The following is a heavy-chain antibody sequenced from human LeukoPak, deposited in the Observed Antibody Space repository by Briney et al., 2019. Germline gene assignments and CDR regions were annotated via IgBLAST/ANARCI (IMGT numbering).Heavy chain of an antibody. CDR3: ARGSPDYSNFHYMDV. CDR2: INPNSGGT. J-gene: IGHJ6*02. Sequence: ASVKVSCKASGYTFTGYYMNWVRQAPGQGLEWMGWINPNSGGTNYARKFQGRVTMTRDTSTSTAYMDLSSLTSDDTAVYYCARGSPDYSNFHYMDVWGQGITVTVSS. V-gene: IGHV1-2*02. CDR1: GYTFTGYY. D-gene: IGHD4-11*01.